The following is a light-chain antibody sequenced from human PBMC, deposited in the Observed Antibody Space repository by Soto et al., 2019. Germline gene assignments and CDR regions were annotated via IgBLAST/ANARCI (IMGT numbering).Light chain of an antibody. J-gene: IGKJ5*01. CDR3: QQYCSSPVT. CDR1: QSVSSSY. Sequence: EIVLTQSPGTLSLSPGERATLSCRASQSVSSSYLAWYQQKPGQAPRLLIYGTSSRATGIPDRFSGSGSGTDFTLTIFRLEPEDFAVYYCQQYCSSPVTFGQGTRLEIK. CDR2: GTS. V-gene: IGKV3-20*01.